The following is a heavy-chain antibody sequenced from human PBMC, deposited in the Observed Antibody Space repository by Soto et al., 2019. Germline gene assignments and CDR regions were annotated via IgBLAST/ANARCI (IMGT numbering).Heavy chain of an antibody. CDR2: ISGSGGST. CDR1: GFTFSSYA. CDR3: AKHDGSGSYPSNWLDH. Sequence: GSLRLSCAASGFTFSSYAMSWVRQAPWKGLEWVSAISGSGGSTYYADSVKGRFTISRENSKNTLYLQMNSLRAEDTAVYYCAKHDGSGSYPSNWLDHWGEGTLV. V-gene: IGHV3-23*01. D-gene: IGHD3-10*01. J-gene: IGHJ5*02.